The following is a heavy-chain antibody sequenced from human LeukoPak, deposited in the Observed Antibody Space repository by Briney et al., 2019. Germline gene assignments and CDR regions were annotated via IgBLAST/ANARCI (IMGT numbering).Heavy chain of an antibody. Sequence: PGGSLRLSCAASGFTFSSYEMNWVRQAPGKGVEWVSYISSSGSTIYYADSVKGRFTISRDNAKNSLYLQMNSLRAEDTAVYYCARDQAPGIGRFDPWGQGTLVTVSS. J-gene: IGHJ5*02. V-gene: IGHV3-48*03. CDR3: ARDQAPGIGRFDP. D-gene: IGHD2-15*01. CDR1: GFTFSSYE. CDR2: ISSSGSTI.